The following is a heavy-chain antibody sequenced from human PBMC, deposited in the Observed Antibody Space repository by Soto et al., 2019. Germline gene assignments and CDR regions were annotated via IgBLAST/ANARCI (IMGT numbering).Heavy chain of an antibody. V-gene: IGHV3-30*18. D-gene: IGHD3-22*01. CDR1: GFTFSSYG. Sequence: GGSLRLACAASGFTFSSYGMHWVRQAPGKGLEWVAVISYDGSNKYYEDSVKGRFTISRDNSKNTLYLHMNSLRADDTAVYYCAKDTGQGYSDSSGYYGLEYYFDYWGQGTLVTVSS. CDR3: AKDTGQGYSDSSGYYGLEYYFDY. J-gene: IGHJ4*02. CDR2: ISYDGSNK.